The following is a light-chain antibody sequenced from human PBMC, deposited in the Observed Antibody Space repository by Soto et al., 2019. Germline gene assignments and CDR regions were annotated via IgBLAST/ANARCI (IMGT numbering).Light chain of an antibody. Sequence: QPVLTQSPSASASLGASVKLTCTLSSGHSNYAIAWHQQQSEKGPRYLMKLNSDGSHSKGDGIPDRFSGSSSGAERYRTISSLQSEDDADYYCQTWGSGIVVFGGGTQLTVL. J-gene: IGLJ2*01. CDR2: LNSDGSH. CDR3: QTWGSGIVV. CDR1: SGHSNYA. V-gene: IGLV4-69*01.